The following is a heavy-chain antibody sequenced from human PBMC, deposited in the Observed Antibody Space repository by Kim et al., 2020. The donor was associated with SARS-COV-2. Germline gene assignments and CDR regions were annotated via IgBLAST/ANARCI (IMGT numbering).Heavy chain of an antibody. D-gene: IGHD2-2*01. CDR2: IYYSGST. Sequence: SETLSLTCTVSGGSISSSSYYWGWIRQPPGMGLEWIGSIYYSGSTYYNPSLKSRVTISVDTSKNQFSLKLSSVTAADTAVYYCARTRRCSSTSCYASHDAFDIWGQGTMVTVSS. CDR1: GGSISSSSYY. J-gene: IGHJ3*02. CDR3: ARTRRCSSTSCYASHDAFDI. V-gene: IGHV4-39*01.